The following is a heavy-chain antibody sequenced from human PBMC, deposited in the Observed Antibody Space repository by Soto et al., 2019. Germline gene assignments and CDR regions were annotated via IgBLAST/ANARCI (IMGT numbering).Heavy chain of an antibody. Sequence: ASVKVSCKASGYTFTSYGISWVRQAPGQGLEWMGWISAYNGNTNYAQKLQGRVTMTTDTSTSTAYMELRSLRSDDTAVYYCARGLSGDGPGDWFDPWGQGTMGIVSA. J-gene: IGHJ5*02. V-gene: IGHV1-18*01. D-gene: IGHD3-10*01. CDR1: GYTFTSYG. CDR3: ARGLSGDGPGDWFDP. CDR2: ISAYNGNT.